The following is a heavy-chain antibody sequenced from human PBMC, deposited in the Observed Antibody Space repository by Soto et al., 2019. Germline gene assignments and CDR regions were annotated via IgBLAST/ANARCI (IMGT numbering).Heavy chain of an antibody. CDR3: ARHLAAGNYYYYGMDV. V-gene: IGHV5-51*01. CDR2: IYPGDSDT. CDR1: GYSFTSYW. D-gene: IGHD6-13*01. J-gene: IGHJ6*02. Sequence: KGSGYSFTSYWIGWVRQMPGKGLEWMGIIYPGDSDTRYSPSFQGQVTISADKSISTAYLQWSSLKASDTAMYYCARHLAAGNYYYYGMDVWGQGTTVTVSS.